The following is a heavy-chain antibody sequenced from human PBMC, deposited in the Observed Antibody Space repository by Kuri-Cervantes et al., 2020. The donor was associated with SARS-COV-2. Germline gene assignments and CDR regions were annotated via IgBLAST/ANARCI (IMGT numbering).Heavy chain of an antibody. D-gene: IGHD3-22*01. CDR3: ARGFSAVVVAHWYFDL. CDR2: INHSGST. V-gene: IGHV4-34*01. Sequence: SETLSLTCAVYGGSFSGYYWSWIRQPPGKGLEWIGEINHSGSTNYNPSLKSRVNISVDTSKNQFSLKLSSVTAADTAVYYCARGFSAVVVAHWYFDLWGRGTLVTVSS. CDR1: GGSFSGYY. J-gene: IGHJ2*01.